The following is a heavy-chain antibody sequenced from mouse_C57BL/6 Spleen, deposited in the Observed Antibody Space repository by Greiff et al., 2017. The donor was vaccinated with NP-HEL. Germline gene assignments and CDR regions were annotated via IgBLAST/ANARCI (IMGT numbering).Heavy chain of an antibody. V-gene: IGHV1-61*01. CDR3: ASSYGSSGTFAY. J-gene: IGHJ3*01. Sequence: QVQLQQPGAELVRPGSSVKLSCKASGYTFTSYWMDWVKQRPGQGLEWIGNIYPSDSETHYNQKFKDKATLTVDKSSSTAYMQLSSLTSEDSAVYYCASSYGSSGTFAYWGQGTLVTVSA. CDR2: IYPSDSET. D-gene: IGHD1-1*01. CDR1: GYTFTSYW.